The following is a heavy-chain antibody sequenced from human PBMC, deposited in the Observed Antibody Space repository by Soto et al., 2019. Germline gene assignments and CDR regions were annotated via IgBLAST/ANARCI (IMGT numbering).Heavy chain of an antibody. Sequence: QVQLVQSGAEVKKPGSSVKVSCKASGGTFSSYAITWVRQAPGQGLDWMGGIIPIFGTANYAQKFQGRVTITADESTSTAYMELRSLRSEDTAVYYCARDRGPSSGYYPYWFDPWGQGTLVTVSS. CDR3: ARDRGPSSGYYPYWFDP. J-gene: IGHJ5*02. CDR2: IIPIFGTA. CDR1: GGTFSSYA. D-gene: IGHD3-22*01. V-gene: IGHV1-69*12.